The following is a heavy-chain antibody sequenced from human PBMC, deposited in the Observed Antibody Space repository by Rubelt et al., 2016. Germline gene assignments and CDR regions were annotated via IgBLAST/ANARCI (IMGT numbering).Heavy chain of an antibody. CDR1: A. CDR3: ARWLRTTVRGAYYYGMDV. CDR2: ISYDGSNK. J-gene: IGHJ6*02. D-gene: IGHD4-17*01. Sequence: AMHWVRQAPGKGLEWVAVISYDGSNKYYADSVKGRFTISRDNSKNTLYLQTNSLRSEDTAVYYCARWLRTTVRGAYYYGMDVWGQGTTVTVSS. V-gene: IGHV3-30*04.